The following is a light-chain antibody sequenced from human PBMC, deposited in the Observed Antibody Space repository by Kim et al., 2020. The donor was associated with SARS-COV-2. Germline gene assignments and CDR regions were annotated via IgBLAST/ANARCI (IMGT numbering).Light chain of an antibody. CDR3: QQRSKWLLT. Sequence: EIVLTQSPATLSLSPGERGTLSCRASQSVSSYLAWYQQKPGQAPRLLIFDASNRATGIPTRFSGSGSGTDFTLTISSLEPEDFAIYYCQQRSKWLLTFGGGTKLEI. J-gene: IGKJ4*01. CDR2: DAS. CDR1: QSVSSY. V-gene: IGKV3-11*01.